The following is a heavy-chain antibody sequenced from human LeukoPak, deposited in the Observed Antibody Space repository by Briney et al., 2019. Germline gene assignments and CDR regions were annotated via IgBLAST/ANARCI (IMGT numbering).Heavy chain of an antibody. Sequence: PSQTLSLTCAVSGGSFSSGAYSWSWIRQPPGKGLEWIGYINHIGSTYYSPSLKSRVTISVDTSKNQFSLKLNSVTAADTAVYYCARVGSSGWPDDAFDIWGQGTMVTVSS. CDR1: GGSFSSGAYS. CDR3: ARVGSSGWPDDAFDI. V-gene: IGHV4-30-4*07. D-gene: IGHD6-19*01. J-gene: IGHJ3*02. CDR2: INHIGST.